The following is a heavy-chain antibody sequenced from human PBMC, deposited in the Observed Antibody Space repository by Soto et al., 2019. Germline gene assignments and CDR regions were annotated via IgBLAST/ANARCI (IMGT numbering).Heavy chain of an antibody. V-gene: IGHV1-18*04. D-gene: IGHD2-2*03. Sequence: ASVKVSCKASGYTFTSYGISWVRQAPGQGLEWMGWISAYNGNTNYTQKLQGRVTMTTDTSTSTAYMELRSLRSYDTAVYYCARDMAIVVVPAAIGYYYYGMDVWGQGTTVTVSS. CDR3: ARDMAIVVVPAAIGYYYYGMDV. J-gene: IGHJ6*02. CDR2: ISAYNGNT. CDR1: GYTFTSYG.